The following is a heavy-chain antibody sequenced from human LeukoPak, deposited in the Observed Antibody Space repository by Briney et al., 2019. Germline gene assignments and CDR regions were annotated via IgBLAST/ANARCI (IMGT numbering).Heavy chain of an antibody. D-gene: IGHD3-16*02. CDR3: GTTTGRGIMITCGGVIVY. CDR2: IYYSGST. CDR1: GGSISSRSYY. V-gene: IGHV4-39*01. J-gene: IGHJ4*02. Sequence: PSETLSLTCTVSGGSISSRSYYWGWIRQPPGKGLEWIGSIYYSGSTYYNPSLKSRVTISVDTSKNQFSLKLSSVTAADTAVCYCGTTTGRGIMITCGGVIVYWGQGTLVTVSS.